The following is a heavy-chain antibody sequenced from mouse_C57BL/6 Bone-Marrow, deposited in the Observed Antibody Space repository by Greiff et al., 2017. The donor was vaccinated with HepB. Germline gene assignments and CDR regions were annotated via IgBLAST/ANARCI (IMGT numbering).Heavy chain of an antibody. V-gene: IGHV1-76*01. CDR1: GYTFTDYY. Sequence: QVQLQQSGAELVRPGASVKLSCKASGYTFTDYYINWVKQRPGQGLEWIARIYPGSGNTYYNEKFKGKATLTAEKSSSTAYMQLSSLTSEDSAVYFCARSFYYYGSGWFAYWVQGTLVTVSA. CDR3: ARSFYYYGSGWFAY. D-gene: IGHD1-1*01. CDR2: IYPGSGNT. J-gene: IGHJ3*01.